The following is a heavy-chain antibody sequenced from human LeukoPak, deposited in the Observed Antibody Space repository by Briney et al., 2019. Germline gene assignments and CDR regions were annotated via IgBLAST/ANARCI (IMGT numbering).Heavy chain of an antibody. CDR2: IWYDGSVK. CDR3: ARHAGTIDY. J-gene: IGHJ4*02. V-gene: IGHV3-33*01. D-gene: IGHD3-10*01. CDR1: GFIFSTYG. Sequence: PGGSLRLSCAASGFIFSTYGMHWVRQAPGKGLEWVAVIWYDGSVKDYADSVKGRFTISRDNSKYTVYLQMNSLRAEDTAVYYCARHAGTIDYWGQGTLVTVSS.